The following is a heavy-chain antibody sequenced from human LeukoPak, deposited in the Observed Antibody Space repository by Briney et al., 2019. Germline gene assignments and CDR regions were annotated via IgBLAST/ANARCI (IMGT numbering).Heavy chain of an antibody. Sequence: ASVKVSCKASGYTFTGYYMHWVRQAPGQGLEWMGWINPNSGGINYAQKFQGRVTMTRDTSITTAYMELSRLRYDDTAMYYCARGPFRNVDTAMVASRFDPWGQGTLVTVSS. J-gene: IGHJ5*02. D-gene: IGHD5-18*01. CDR1: GYTFTGYY. V-gene: IGHV1-2*02. CDR2: INPNSGGI. CDR3: ARGPFRNVDTAMVASRFDP.